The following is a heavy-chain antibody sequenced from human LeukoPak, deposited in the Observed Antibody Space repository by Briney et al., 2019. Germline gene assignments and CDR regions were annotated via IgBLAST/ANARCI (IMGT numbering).Heavy chain of an antibody. V-gene: IGHV4-59*01. J-gene: IGHJ6*02. CDR1: GGSISSYY. Sequence: PSETLSLTCTVSGGSISSYYWSWIRQPPGKGLEWIGNIHYSGSTNYNPSLKSRVTISVDTSKNQFSLKLSSVTAADTAVYFCARDPSSYYYGMDVWGQGTTVTVSS. CDR3: ARDPSSYYYGMDV. CDR2: IHYSGST. D-gene: IGHD6-6*01.